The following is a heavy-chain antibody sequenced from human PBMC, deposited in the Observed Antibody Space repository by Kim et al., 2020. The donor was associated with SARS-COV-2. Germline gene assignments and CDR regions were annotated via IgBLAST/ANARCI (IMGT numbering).Heavy chain of an antibody. CDR3: ARGRWYYDFWSGYKGGEYWLDP. J-gene: IGHJ5*02. CDR2: IGTAGDT. CDR1: GFTFSSYD. D-gene: IGHD3-3*01. V-gene: IGHV3-13*01. Sequence: GGSLRLSCAASGFTFSSYDMHWVRQATGKGLEWVSAIGTAGDTYYPGSVKGRFTISRENAKNSLYLQMNSLRAGDTAVYYCARGRWYYDFWSGYKGGEYWLDPWGQGTLVTVSS.